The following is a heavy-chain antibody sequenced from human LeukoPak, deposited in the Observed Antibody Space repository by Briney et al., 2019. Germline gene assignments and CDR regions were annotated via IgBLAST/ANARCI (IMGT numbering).Heavy chain of an antibody. CDR2: IWYDGRTK. CDR3: AREWGRIAVAGGPGY. Sequence: GGSLRLSREVSGFIFSNYGMHWVRQAPGKGLEWLALIWYDGRTKFHADTVKGRFTISRDNSANTLFLQMSSLRVKDTAVYYCAREWGRIAVAGGPGYWGQGALVTVSS. CDR1: GFIFSNYG. D-gene: IGHD6-19*01. J-gene: IGHJ4*02. V-gene: IGHV3-33*02.